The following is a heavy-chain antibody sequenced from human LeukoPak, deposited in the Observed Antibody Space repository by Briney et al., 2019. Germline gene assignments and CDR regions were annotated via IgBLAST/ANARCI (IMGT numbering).Heavy chain of an antibody. Sequence: SETLSLTCTVSGGSISSSSYYWGWIRQPPGKGLEWIGSIYYSWSTYYNPSLKSRVTISVDTSKTQLSLKLSSVTAADTAVYYCARDPIKPGYSNVDYWGQGTLVTVSS. CDR3: ARDPIKPGYSNVDY. D-gene: IGHD4-11*01. CDR2: IYYSWST. CDR1: GGSISSSSYY. J-gene: IGHJ4*02. V-gene: IGHV4-39*07.